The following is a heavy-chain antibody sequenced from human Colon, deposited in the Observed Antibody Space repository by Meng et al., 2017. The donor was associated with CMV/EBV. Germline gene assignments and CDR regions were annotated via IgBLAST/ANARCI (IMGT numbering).Heavy chain of an antibody. D-gene: IGHD2-21*01. Sequence: GGSLRLSCAASGFTFSSYEMNWVRQAPGKGLEWVSYISSSGSTISYADSVKGRLTISRDNAKNSLFLQMNSLRAEDTGVYYCATRPAQVILNFYGLDVWGQGTTVTVSS. J-gene: IGHJ6*02. CDR1: GFTFSSYE. V-gene: IGHV3-48*03. CDR3: ATRPAQVILNFYGLDV. CDR2: ISSSGSTI.